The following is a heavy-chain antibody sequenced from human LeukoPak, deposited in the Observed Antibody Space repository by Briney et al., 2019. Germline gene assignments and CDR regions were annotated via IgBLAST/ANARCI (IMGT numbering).Heavy chain of an antibody. J-gene: IGHJ6*04. V-gene: IGHV3-30*03. CDR1: GFTFSSYG. Sequence: GGSLRLSCAASGFTFSSYGMHWVRQAPGKGLEWVAVISYDGSNKYYADSVKGRFTISRDNAKNSLYLQMNSLRAEDTAVYYCARANTIYYYGMDVWGKGTTVTVSS. D-gene: IGHD2-2*01. CDR2: ISYDGSNK. CDR3: ARANTIYYYGMDV.